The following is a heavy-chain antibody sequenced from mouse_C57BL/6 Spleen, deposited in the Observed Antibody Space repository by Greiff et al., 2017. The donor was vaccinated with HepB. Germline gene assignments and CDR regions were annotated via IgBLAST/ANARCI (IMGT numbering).Heavy chain of an antibody. D-gene: IGHD2-4*01. CDR1: GYTFTSYG. V-gene: IGHV1-81*01. CDR2: IYPRSGNT. J-gene: IGHJ4*01. CDR3: ARGDYDGGYAMDY. Sequence: VQLQESGAELARPGASVKLSCKASGYTFTSYGISWVKQRTGQGLEWIGEIYPRSGNTYYNEKFKGKATLTADKSSSTAYMELRSLTSEDSAVYFCARGDYDGGYAMDYWGQGTSVTVSS.